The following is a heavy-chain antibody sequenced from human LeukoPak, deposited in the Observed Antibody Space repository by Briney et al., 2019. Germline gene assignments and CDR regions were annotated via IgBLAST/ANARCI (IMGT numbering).Heavy chain of an antibody. V-gene: IGHV3-21*04. CDR3: AKGSPYCSGGRCYVYYYGMDV. Sequence: PVRSLRLSCAASGVTFSSYSMNWVRQAPGKRLEWGSSISISSSYIYYADSVKGRFTISRDNAKTSLYLQMHSLRAEDTAVYYCAKGSPYCSGGRCYVYYYGMDVWGQGTTVTVSS. J-gene: IGHJ6*02. CDR1: GVTFSSYS. CDR2: ISISSSYI. D-gene: IGHD2-15*01.